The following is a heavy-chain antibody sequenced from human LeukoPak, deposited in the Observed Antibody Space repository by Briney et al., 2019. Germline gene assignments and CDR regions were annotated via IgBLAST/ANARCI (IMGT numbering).Heavy chain of an antibody. J-gene: IGHJ4*02. Sequence: GGSLRLSCAVSGFRFRDYWMHWVRQAPGKGLVWVSRINFDGRNTNYADSVRGRFTISRDNAKNTVYLQMSNLRVEDTALFYCTRARSEYYDSSGWDYWGQGTQVTVSS. V-gene: IGHV3-74*01. D-gene: IGHD3-22*01. CDR3: TRARSEYYDSSGWDY. CDR1: GFRFRDYW. CDR2: INFDGRNT.